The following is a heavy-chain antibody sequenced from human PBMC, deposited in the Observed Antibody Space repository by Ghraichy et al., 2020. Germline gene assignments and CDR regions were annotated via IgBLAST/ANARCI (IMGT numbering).Heavy chain of an antibody. J-gene: IGHJ4*02. CDR3: ARADCSGGSCYEVGY. Sequence: ASVEVSCKASGYTFTGYYMHWVRQAPGQGLEWMGWINPNSGGTNYAQKFQGWVTMTRDTSISTAYMELSRLRSDDTAVYYCARADCSGGSCYEVGYWGQGTLVTVSS. V-gene: IGHV1-2*04. D-gene: IGHD2-15*01. CDR1: GYTFTGYY. CDR2: INPNSGGT.